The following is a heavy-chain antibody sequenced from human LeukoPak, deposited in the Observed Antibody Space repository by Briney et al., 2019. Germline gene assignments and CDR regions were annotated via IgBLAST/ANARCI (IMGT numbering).Heavy chain of an antibody. V-gene: IGHV1-69*05. Sequence: ASVKVSCKASGGTFSSYAISWVRQAPGQGLEWMGGIIPIFGTANYAQKFQGRVTITTDESTSTAYMELSSLRSEDTAVYYCARVFYYDRDNWFVPWGQGTLVTVSS. CDR1: GGTFSSYA. J-gene: IGHJ5*02. CDR2: IIPIFGTA. D-gene: IGHD3-22*01. CDR3: ARVFYYDRDNWFVP.